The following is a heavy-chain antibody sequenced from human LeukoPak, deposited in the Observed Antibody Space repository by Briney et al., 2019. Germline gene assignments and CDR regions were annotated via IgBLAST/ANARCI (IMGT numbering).Heavy chain of an antibody. CDR3: ARQTGSGLFILP. D-gene: IGHD3/OR15-3a*01. CDR1: GGSISTYY. V-gene: IGHV4-59*08. J-gene: IGHJ4*02. Sequence: SETLSLTCTVSGGSISTYYWSWIRQPPGKGLEWIGYIYYSGSTNYNPSLKSRVTISVDTSKNQFSLKLSSVTAADTAVYYCARQTGSGLFILPGGQGTLVTVSS. CDR2: IYYSGST.